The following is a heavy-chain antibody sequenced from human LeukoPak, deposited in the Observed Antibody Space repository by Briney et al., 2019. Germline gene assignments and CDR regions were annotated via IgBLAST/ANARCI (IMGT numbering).Heavy chain of an antibody. CDR1: GFTFSSSA. Sequence: QPGGSLRLSCAASGFTFSSSAMSSVRQAPGKGLEWVSGSGSGGSTHYADSVKGRFTISRDNSKNTLYLQRNSLRVEDTAVYYCAIGRISGDAGLDYWGQGTLVTVSS. J-gene: IGHJ4*02. D-gene: IGHD6-13*01. CDR2: SGSGGST. V-gene: IGHV3-23*01. CDR3: AIGRISGDAGLDY.